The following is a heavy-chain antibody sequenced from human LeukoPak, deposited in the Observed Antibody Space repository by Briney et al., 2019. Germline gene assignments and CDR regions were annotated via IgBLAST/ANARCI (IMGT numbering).Heavy chain of an antibody. CDR1: GGSFSGYY. CDR2: IFYTGST. Sequence: SETLSLTCAVYGGSFSGYYWSWIRQPPGKGLQWIGHIFYTGSTFYTPSLESRVTMSVDTSKNQFSLKLVTAADAAVYFCARLGGSGWPPNWFDPWGQGTLVTVSS. CDR3: ARLGGSGWPPNWFDP. D-gene: IGHD6-19*01. V-gene: IGHV4-34*12. J-gene: IGHJ5*02.